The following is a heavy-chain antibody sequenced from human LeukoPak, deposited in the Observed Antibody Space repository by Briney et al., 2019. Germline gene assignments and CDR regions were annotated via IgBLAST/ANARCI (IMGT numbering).Heavy chain of an antibody. Sequence: SETLSLTCTVSGGSISSSIYYWGWIRQPPGKGPEWIVTIYYSGTTYYNPSLKSRVSISVDTPKNQFSLKVSSVTAADTAVYYCARQAGFGPSASWGQGILVTVSS. CDR2: IYYSGTT. J-gene: IGHJ3*01. V-gene: IGHV4-39*01. CDR1: GGSISSSIYY. D-gene: IGHD3/OR15-3a*01. CDR3: ARQAGFGPSAS.